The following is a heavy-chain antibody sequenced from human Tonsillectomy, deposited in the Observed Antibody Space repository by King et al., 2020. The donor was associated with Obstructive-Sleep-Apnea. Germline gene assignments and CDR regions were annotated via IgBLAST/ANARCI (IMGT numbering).Heavy chain of an antibody. V-gene: IGHV1-18*04. CDR3: ARFINEYCSNGVCHDSFYYGMDV. CDR2: ISAYSGNT. CDR1: GYTFTSYG. Sequence: QLVQSGAEVKPPGASVKVSCKASGYTFTSYGISWVRQAPGQGLEWMGWISAYSGNTNYAQKLQDRVTMTTDTSTSTAYMELRSLRSDDTAVYYCARFINEYCSNGVCHDSFYYGMDVWGQGTTVTVSS. D-gene: IGHD2-8*01. J-gene: IGHJ6*02.